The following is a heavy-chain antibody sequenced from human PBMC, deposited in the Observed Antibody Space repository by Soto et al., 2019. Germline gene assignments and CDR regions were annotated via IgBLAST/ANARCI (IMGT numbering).Heavy chain of an antibody. CDR2: ISSSSYI. V-gene: IGHV3-21*01. J-gene: IGHJ6*03. CDR1: GFTFSSYT. Sequence: GGSLRLSCAASGFTFSSYTMNWVRQAPGKGLEWVSSISSSSYIYYADSVKGRFTISRDNAKNSLYLQMNSLRAEDTAVYYCARVSSGTGVDWSRGLYYYYMDVWGKGTTVTVSS. CDR3: ARVSSGTGVDWSRGLYYYYMDV. D-gene: IGHD3-9*01.